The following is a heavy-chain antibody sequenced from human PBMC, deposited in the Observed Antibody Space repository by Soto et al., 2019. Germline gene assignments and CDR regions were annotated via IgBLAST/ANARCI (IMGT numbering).Heavy chain of an antibody. J-gene: IGHJ6*02. D-gene: IGHD3-10*01. Sequence: SETLSLTCXVSGGSISSGGYYWSWIRQHPGKGLEWIGYIYYSGSTYYNPSLKSRVTISVDTSKNQFSLKLSSVTAADTAVYYCARDLRFRGFYGMDVWGQGTTVTVSS. CDR1: GGSISSGGYY. V-gene: IGHV4-31*03. CDR3: ARDLRFRGFYGMDV. CDR2: IYYSGST.